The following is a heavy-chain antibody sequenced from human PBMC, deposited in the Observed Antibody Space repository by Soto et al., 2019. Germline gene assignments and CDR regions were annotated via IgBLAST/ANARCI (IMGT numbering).Heavy chain of an antibody. D-gene: IGHD2-21*02. V-gene: IGHV3-21*01. CDR1: GFTFSSYS. J-gene: IGHJ3*02. Sequence: GGSLRLSCAASGFTFSSYSMNWVRQAPGKGLEWVSSISSSSSYIYYADSVKGRFTISRDNAKNSLYLQMNSLRAEDTAVYYCARRSAYCGGDCYRGGAFDIWGQGTMVTVSS. CDR3: ARRSAYCGGDCYRGGAFDI. CDR2: ISSSSSYI.